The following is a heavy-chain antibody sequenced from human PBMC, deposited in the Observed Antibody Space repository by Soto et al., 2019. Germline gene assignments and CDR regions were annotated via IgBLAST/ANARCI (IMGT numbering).Heavy chain of an antibody. Sequence: TLSLTCAVSGGSISSSNWWSWVRQPPGKGLEWIGEIYHSGSTNYNPSLKSRVTISVDKSKNQFSLKLSSVTAADTAVYYCARVSGSYYYGLDVWGQGTKVTVSS. CDR1: GGSISSSNW. CDR2: IYHSGST. V-gene: IGHV4-4*02. J-gene: IGHJ6*02. D-gene: IGHD1-26*01. CDR3: ARVSGSYYYGLDV.